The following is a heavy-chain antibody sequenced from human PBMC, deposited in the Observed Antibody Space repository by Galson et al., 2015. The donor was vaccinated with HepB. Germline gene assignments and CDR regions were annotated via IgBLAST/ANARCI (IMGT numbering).Heavy chain of an antibody. V-gene: IGHV3-30*03. J-gene: IGHJ6*02. D-gene: IGHD1-7*01. CDR2: MSYDRKTK. CDR1: GFTFSDYG. CDR3: ESVGDSGRTTRWSNYYYGIDA. Sequence: SLRLSCAASGFTFSDYGVHWVRQAPGKGLEWVAGMSYDRKTKNYADSVKGRFAISVDNSKDTLYLQMNSLRSEDTALYYCESVGDSGRTTRWSNYYYGIDAWGQGTTVTVSS.